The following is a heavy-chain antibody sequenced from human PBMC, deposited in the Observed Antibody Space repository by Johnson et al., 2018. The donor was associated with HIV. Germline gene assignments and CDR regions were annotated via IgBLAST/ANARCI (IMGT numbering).Heavy chain of an antibody. V-gene: IGHV3-30*19. CDR2: TSYDGGNK. J-gene: IGHJ3*02. D-gene: IGHD3-10*01. CDR1: GFTFSTYG. CDR3: ARGPWGFGELGSAFDI. Sequence: QVQLVESGGGVVQPGRSLRLSCAASGFTFSTYGMHWVRQAPGKGLEWVAVTSYDGGNKYYAVSVKGRLTIPRDNSKNTVYLQMNILTAEDTAVYYCARGPWGFGELGSAFDIWGQGTMVTVSS.